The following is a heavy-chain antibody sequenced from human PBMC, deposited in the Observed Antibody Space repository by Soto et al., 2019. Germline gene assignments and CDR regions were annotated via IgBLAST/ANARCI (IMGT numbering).Heavy chain of an antibody. Sequence: EVQLVESGGGLVQPGGSLRLSCAASGFTFDDYAMHWVRQVPGKGLEWVSGINWNSDSINYADSVEGRFTISRDNAKNSLYLQMNSLRAEDTAFYYCVKDSYGNGWYYFDYWGQGTLVTVSS. CDR3: VKDSYGNGWYYFDY. CDR2: INWNSDSI. V-gene: IGHV3-9*01. D-gene: IGHD6-19*01. CDR1: GFTFDDYA. J-gene: IGHJ4*02.